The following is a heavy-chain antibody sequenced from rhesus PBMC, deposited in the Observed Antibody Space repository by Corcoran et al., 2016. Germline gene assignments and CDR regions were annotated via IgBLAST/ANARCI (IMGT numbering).Heavy chain of an antibody. CDR1: GYTFTDYY. V-gene: IGHV1-111*02. D-gene: IGHD2-27*01. Sequence: EVQLVQSGAEVKKPGASVKISCKASGYTFTDYYLHWLRQAPGKGLEWMGRVDPEDGEARTAQKCPDRVTITADTSTDTAYMELSSLRSEDTAVYYCATGGIGIDYWGQGVLVTVSS. CDR3: ATGGIGIDY. J-gene: IGHJ4*01. CDR2: VDPEDGEA.